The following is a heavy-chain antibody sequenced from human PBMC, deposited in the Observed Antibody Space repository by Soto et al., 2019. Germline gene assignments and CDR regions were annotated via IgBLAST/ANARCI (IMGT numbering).Heavy chain of an antibody. CDR3: ARDLGSEQWFFDN. V-gene: IGHV4-31*03. CDR1: GASVSGDGAY. CDR2: IHNSGST. Sequence: QVQLQESGPGLVKPSQTLSLTCLVSGASVSGDGAYCSWIRQHPGKGLEFIGYIHNSGSTYSNPSPDNRVAISIETSKNKFSLRLSSVTAADSAVYFCARDLGSEQWFFDNWGQGIMVTVSS. J-gene: IGHJ4*02. D-gene: IGHD6-19*01.